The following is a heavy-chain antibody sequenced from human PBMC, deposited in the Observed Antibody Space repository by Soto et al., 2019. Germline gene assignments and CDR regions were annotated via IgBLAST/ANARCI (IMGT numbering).Heavy chain of an antibody. CDR3: VSWVSAHFDY. CDR1: GFTFSNYA. Sequence: GGSLRLSCEASGFTFSNYAMSWGRQAPGKGLEWVSVISGSGATTYYADSVKGRFTISRDNSKNTLYVQMSSLRAEDTAMYYCVSWVSAHFDYWGQGTLVTVSS. CDR2: ISGSGATT. J-gene: IGHJ4*02. V-gene: IGHV3-23*01. D-gene: IGHD2-8*01.